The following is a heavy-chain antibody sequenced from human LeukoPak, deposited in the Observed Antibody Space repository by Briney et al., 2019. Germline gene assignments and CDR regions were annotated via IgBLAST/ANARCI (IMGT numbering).Heavy chain of an antibody. CDR3: AREVLFGKNWFDP. CDR1: GYTFTGYY. J-gene: IGHJ5*02. D-gene: IGHD3-10*02. CDR2: INPNSGGT. V-gene: IGHV1-2*02. Sequence: GASVKVSCKASGYTFTGYYMHWVRQAPGQGLEWMGWINPNSGGTNYAQKFQGRVTMTRDTSVSTAYMELSRLRSDDTAVYYCAREVLFGKNWFDPWGQGTLVTVSS.